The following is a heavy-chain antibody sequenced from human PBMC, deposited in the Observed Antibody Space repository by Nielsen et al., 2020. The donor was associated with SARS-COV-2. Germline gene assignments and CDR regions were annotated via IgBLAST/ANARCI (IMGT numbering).Heavy chain of an antibody. CDR2: VSSSGGST. CDR3: ARDGVVRGDALDL. J-gene: IGHJ3*01. Sequence: GESLKISCAASGFTFNIYAMAWVRRAPGRGLQWVTGVSSSGGSTYYTDSVKGRFSISRDNSKNTLLLLMHSLRVEDTAVYYCARDGVVRGDALDLRGQGTMVTVSS. V-gene: IGHV3-23*01. D-gene: IGHD3-10*01. CDR1: GFTFNIYA.